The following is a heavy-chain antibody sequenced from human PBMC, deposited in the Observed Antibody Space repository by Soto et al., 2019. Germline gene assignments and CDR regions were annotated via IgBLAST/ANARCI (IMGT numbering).Heavy chain of an antibody. J-gene: IGHJ4*02. D-gene: IGHD6-13*01. V-gene: IGHV4-59*01. CDR1: GGSISSYY. CDR2: IHNIGDT. Sequence: PSETLSLTCTVSGGSISSYYWSWIRHPPGKGLEWIGYIHNIGDTNYNPSLKSRVTISVDTPKNQFSLKLSSVTASDTAVYYCGRRGRDHSRDLDVDDCGLGTLVTVSS. CDR3: GRRGRDHSRDLDVDD.